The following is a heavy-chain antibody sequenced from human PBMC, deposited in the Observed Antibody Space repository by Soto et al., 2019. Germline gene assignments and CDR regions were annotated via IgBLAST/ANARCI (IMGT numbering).Heavy chain of an antibody. D-gene: IGHD2-15*01. V-gene: IGHV3-15*01. CDR2: IKSKVAGGTT. CDR3: TTDSTQTFCDGGPCYSVLTKIHDS. J-gene: IGHJ4*02. CDR1: GFTFNNGW. Sequence: PGGSLRLSCAVSGFTFNNGWMSWVRHAPGKGLEWAGRIKSKVAGGTTDYSAPVQGRFTMSRDDSKNTVHLQMSSLKTEDTAVYYCTTDSTQTFCDGGPCYSVLTKIHDSWGQGTLVTVSS.